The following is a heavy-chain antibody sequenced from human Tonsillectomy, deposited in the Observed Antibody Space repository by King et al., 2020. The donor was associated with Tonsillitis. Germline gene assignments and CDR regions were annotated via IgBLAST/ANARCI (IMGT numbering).Heavy chain of an antibody. J-gene: IGHJ5*02. CDR3: ARDRTLVVAATIGWFDP. CDR2: INPDRGAT. CDR1: GYTLSDNY. D-gene: IGHD6-19*01. Sequence: QLVQSVAEVKRPGASVKVSCKASGYTLSDNYVHWVRLAPGQGLEWMGWINPDRGATTYAQKFQGRVTLTRDTSISTTYMELSRLRSGDTAVDYCARDRTLVVAATIGWFDPWGQGTLVTVSS. V-gene: IGHV1-2*02.